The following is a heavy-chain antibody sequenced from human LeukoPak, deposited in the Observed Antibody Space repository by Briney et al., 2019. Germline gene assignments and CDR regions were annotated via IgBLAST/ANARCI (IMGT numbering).Heavy chain of an antibody. CDR3: ARSDYYDSSGYWRIRAYWFDP. CDR1: GGTFSSYA. CDR2: IIPIFGTA. J-gene: IGHJ5*02. V-gene: IGHV1-69*13. D-gene: IGHD3-22*01. Sequence: SVTVSCKASGGTFSSYAISWVRQAPGQGLEWMGGIIPIFGTANYVQKFQGRVTITADESTSTAYMELSSLRSEDTAVYYCARSDYYDSSGYWRIRAYWFDPWGQGTLVTVSS.